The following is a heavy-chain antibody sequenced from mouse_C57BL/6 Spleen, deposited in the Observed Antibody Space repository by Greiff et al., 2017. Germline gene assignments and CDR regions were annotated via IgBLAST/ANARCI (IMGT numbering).Heavy chain of an antibody. D-gene: IGHD2-2*01. CDR2: IHPNSGST. J-gene: IGHJ3*01. Sequence: VQLQQPGAELVKPGASVKLSCKASGYTFTSYWMHWVKQRPGQGLEWIGMIHPNSGSTNYNGKFKSKATLTADKSSSTAYMQLSSLASEDSAVYYCARNGYRSAGFAYWGQGALVTVST. CDR1: GYTFTSYW. V-gene: IGHV1-64*01. CDR3: ARNGYRSAGFAY.